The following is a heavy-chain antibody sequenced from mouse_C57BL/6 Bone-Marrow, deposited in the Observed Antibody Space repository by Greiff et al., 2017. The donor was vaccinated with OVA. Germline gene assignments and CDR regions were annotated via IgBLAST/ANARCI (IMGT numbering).Heavy chain of an antibody. CDR3: ARRLLRDWDFDV. CDR2: IDPEAGET. V-gene: IGHV14-2*01. J-gene: IGHJ1*03. D-gene: IGHD1-1*01. Sequence: EVQLLQSGAELVKPGASVKLSCTASGFNIKDYYMHWVQQTPEPGLAWIARIDPEAGETKYAPKFQGKATLTADTSSSTAYLQLSSLTSEDTAGYYCARRLLRDWDFDVWGTGTAVTVSS. CDR1: GFNIKDYY.